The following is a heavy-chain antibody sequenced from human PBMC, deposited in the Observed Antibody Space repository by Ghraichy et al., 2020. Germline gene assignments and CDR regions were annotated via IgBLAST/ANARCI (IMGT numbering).Heavy chain of an antibody. J-gene: IGHJ6*02. D-gene: IGHD2-15*01. CDR3: ARSGSGDYYYYGMDV. CDR2: IKQDGSEK. CDR1: GFTFSSYW. V-gene: IGHV3-7*01. Sequence: GGSLRLSCAASGFTFSSYWMSWVRQAPGKGLEWVANIKQDGSEKYYVDSVRGRFTISRDNARNSLYLQMNSLRAEDTAVYYCARSGSGDYYYYGMDVWGQGTTVTVSS.